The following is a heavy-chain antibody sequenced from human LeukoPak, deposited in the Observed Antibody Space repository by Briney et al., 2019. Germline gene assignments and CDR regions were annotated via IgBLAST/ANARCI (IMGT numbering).Heavy chain of an antibody. J-gene: IGHJ6*04. CDR2: IYRGGVT. D-gene: IGHD7-27*01. V-gene: IGHV3-53*01. CDR1: GFTVSRKY. CDR3: VSGEDI. Sequence: GGSLRLSCAASGFTVSRKYMSWVRQAPGMGLEWVSVIYRGGVTNYADSVKGRFTIFSDNSENTLYLQMNSLRAEDTAVYYCVSGEDIWGKGTTVTVSS.